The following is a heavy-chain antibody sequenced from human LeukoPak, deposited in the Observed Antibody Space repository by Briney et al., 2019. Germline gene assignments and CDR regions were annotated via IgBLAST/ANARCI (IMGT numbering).Heavy chain of an antibody. Sequence: SETLSLTSNVSGGSISGYYWNWIRQPAGKGLEWVGRVYTSGSTNYNPSLKSRVTMSVDTSKNQFSLNLSSVTAADTAVYYCARARGGDSRTFDYWGQGTLVTVSS. CDR1: GGSISGYY. CDR2: VYTSGST. D-gene: IGHD2-21*01. J-gene: IGHJ4*02. V-gene: IGHV4-4*07. CDR3: ARARGGDSRTFDY.